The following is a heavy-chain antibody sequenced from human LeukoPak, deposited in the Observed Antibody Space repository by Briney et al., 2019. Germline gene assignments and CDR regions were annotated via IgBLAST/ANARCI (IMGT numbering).Heavy chain of an antibody. Sequence: GGSLRLSFAASGFTLSRYGMSWVRPGPGEGVEWVSTISGGGGDTFYADSVKGRFTISRDNSKNTLYLQMNSLRAEDTALYYCAREVGPFDYWGQGTLVTVSS. CDR1: GFTLSRYG. CDR3: AREVGPFDY. J-gene: IGHJ4*02. D-gene: IGHD1-26*01. CDR2: ISGGGGDT. V-gene: IGHV3-23*01.